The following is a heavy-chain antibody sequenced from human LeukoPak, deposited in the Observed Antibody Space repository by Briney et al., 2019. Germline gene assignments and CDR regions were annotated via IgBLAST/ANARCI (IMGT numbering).Heavy chain of an antibody. CDR1: GFTFSSYA. CDR3: ARDSYTNYALS. CDR2: ISYDGSNK. J-gene: IGHJ4*02. D-gene: IGHD4-11*01. V-gene: IGHV3-30-3*01. Sequence: PGRSLRLSCAASGFTFSSYAMHWVRQAPGKGLEWVAVISYDGSNKYYADSVKGRFTISRDNAKNTLYLQMNSLRAEDTAVYYCARDSYTNYALSWGQGTLLTVSS.